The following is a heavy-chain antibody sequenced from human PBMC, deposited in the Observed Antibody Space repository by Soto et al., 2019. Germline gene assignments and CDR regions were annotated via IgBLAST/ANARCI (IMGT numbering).Heavy chain of an antibody. V-gene: IGHV3-15*01. J-gene: IGHJ4*02. D-gene: IGHD3-3*01. Sequence: GSLRLSCAASGFTFSNAWIVFFRHSAFKWLEWVVRIKSKTDGGTTDYAAPVKGRFTISRDDSKNTLCLQMNSLKTEDTAVYYCTTEGAYYDFWSGYSPDYWGQGTPVTVSS. CDR1: GFTFSNAW. CDR3: TTEGAYYDFWSGYSPDY. CDR2: IKSKTDGGTT.